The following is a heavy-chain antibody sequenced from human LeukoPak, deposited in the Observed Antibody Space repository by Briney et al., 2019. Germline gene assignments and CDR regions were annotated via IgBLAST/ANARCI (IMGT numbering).Heavy chain of an antibody. D-gene: IGHD6-6*01. Sequence: TGGSLRLSSAASGFTFTSYAMNWVRQAPGARLEWVASISGAGTFIYYADSVKGRFTISRDNTKNSLYLQMNGLRAEDTAVYYCTRSSMAALAVDSWGQGTLVTVSS. J-gene: IGHJ4*02. CDR1: GFTFTSYA. V-gene: IGHV3-21*01. CDR3: TRSSMAALAVDS. CDR2: ISGAGTFI.